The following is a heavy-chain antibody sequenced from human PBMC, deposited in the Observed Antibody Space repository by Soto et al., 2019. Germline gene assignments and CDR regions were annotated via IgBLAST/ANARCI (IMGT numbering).Heavy chain of an antibody. CDR2: ISHSGIT. J-gene: IGHJ5*02. Sequence: SETLSLTCAVSGGSITSANWWTWVRRPPGGGLEWIGEISHSGITNYKASLKSRVTMSVDKTKNDVSLKLTSVTAADTAVYYCARVLRGWFDPWGQGTPVTVSS. CDR3: ARVLRGWFDP. CDR1: GGSITSANW. V-gene: IGHV4-4*02.